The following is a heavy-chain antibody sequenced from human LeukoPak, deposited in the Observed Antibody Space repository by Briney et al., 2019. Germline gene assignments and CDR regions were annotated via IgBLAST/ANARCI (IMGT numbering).Heavy chain of an antibody. Sequence: GRSLRLSCAASGFTFSTYAMNWVRQAPGKGLEWVSGISGSGDNTYYTDSVKGRFTIPRDNSKDTLYLQMNSLRAEDTAVYYCAKERSSGVYRLFDYWGQGTLVTVSP. CDR2: ISGSGDNT. J-gene: IGHJ4*02. CDR1: GFTFSTYA. CDR3: AKERSSGVYRLFDY. D-gene: IGHD3-22*01. V-gene: IGHV3-23*01.